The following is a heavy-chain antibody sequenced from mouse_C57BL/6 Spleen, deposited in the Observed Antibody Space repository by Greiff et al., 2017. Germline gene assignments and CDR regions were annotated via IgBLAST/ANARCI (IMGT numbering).Heavy chain of an antibody. Sequence: EVQLQQPGPELVKPGASVKMSCKASGYTFTDYNMHWVKQSHGKSLEWIGYINPNNGGTSYNQKFKGKATLTVNKSSSTAYMELRSLTSEDSAVYYCARHTTVVADWYFDVWGTGTTVTVSS. CDR2: INPNNGGT. CDR3: ARHTTVVADWYFDV. D-gene: IGHD1-1*01. V-gene: IGHV1-22*01. CDR1: GYTFTDYN. J-gene: IGHJ1*03.